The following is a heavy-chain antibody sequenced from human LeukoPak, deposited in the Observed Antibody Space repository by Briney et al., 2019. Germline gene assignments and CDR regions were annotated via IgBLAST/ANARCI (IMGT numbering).Heavy chain of an antibody. CDR2: ISGSGGST. CDR3: ARDTAGATTFDY. V-gene: IGHV3-23*01. Sequence: GGSLRLSCAASGFTFSSYAMSWVRPAPGKGLEWVSVISGSGGSTYYADSVKGRFTISRDNSKNSMYLQMNSLRAEDTALYYCARDTAGATTFDYWGQGTLVIVSS. J-gene: IGHJ4*02. D-gene: IGHD1-26*01. CDR1: GFTFSSYA.